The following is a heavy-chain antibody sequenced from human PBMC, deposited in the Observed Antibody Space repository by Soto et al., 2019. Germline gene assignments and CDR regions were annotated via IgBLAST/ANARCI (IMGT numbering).Heavy chain of an antibody. V-gene: IGHV1-46*01. J-gene: IGHJ4*02. CDR2: INPNGGST. CDR1: GYTFTHYY. CDR3: ATSVNSAMAFDY. Sequence: QVQLVQSGAEVKTPGASVKLSCKASGYTFTHYYIHWVRQAPGQGLEWMGIINPNGGSTTYAQKFRAGVTMTRDTSTSTVYMELCNLRSDDSAVYYCATSVNSAMAFDYWGQGTLVTVSS. D-gene: IGHD5-18*01.